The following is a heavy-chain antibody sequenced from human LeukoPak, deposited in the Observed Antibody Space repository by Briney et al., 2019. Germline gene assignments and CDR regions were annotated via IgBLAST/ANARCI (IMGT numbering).Heavy chain of an antibody. CDR1: GYTFTSYD. CDR3: GVADEWSGRYYYYMDV. CDR2: IIPIFGTA. Sequence: SVKVSCKASGYTFTSYDINWVRQATGQGLEWMGGIIPIFGTANYAQKFQGRVTITADESTSTAYMELSSLRSEDTAVYYCGVADEWSGRYYYYMDVWGKGTTVTVSS. J-gene: IGHJ6*03. V-gene: IGHV1-69*13. D-gene: IGHD3-3*01.